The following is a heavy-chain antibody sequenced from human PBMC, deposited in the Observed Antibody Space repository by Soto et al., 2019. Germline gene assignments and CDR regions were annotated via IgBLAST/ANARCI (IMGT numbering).Heavy chain of an antibody. CDR2: IYYSGST. D-gene: IGHD6-19*01. J-gene: IGHJ6*02. Sequence: SETLSLTCTVSGGSISSGGYYWTWISQHPGKGLEWIGYIYYSGSTDYNPSLKSRVTISVDTSKNQCSLKLSSVTAADTAVYYCARDSGIAVAGGYYYYYGMDVWGQGTTVT. V-gene: IGHV4-31*03. CDR1: GGSISSGGYY. CDR3: ARDSGIAVAGGYYYYYGMDV.